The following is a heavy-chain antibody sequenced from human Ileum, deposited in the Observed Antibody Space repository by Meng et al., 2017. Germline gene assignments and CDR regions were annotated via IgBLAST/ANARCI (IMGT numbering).Heavy chain of an antibody. Sequence: EVRLSGAGGALVHPGGSLGLSFAASEFTFSTYAMSWVRQAPGKGLEWVSSINGIGRTTSYVDSVKGRLTISRDNSKNTLYLQMNSLRAEDTAVYFCTRDRGFGEYLDYWGQGTLVTVSS. CDR1: EFTFSTYA. V-gene: IGHV3-23*01. CDR3: TRDRGFGEYLDY. J-gene: IGHJ4*01. D-gene: IGHD3-10*01. CDR2: INGIGRTT.